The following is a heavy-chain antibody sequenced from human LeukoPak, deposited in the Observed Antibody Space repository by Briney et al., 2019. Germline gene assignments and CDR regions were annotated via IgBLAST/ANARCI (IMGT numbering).Heavy chain of an antibody. V-gene: IGHV3-7*01. J-gene: IGHJ3*02. Sequence: GGSLRLSCAASGFTVSSNYMSWVRQAPGKGLEWVANIKQDGSEKYYVDSVKGRFTISRDNAKKSLYLQMNSLRGEDTAVYYCARGGTYDIWGQGTRVTVSS. CDR3: ARGGTYDI. CDR2: IKQDGSEK. CDR1: GFTVSSNY.